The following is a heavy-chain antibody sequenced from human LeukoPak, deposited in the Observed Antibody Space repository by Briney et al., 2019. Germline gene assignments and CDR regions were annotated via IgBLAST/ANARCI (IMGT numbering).Heavy chain of an antibody. CDR1: GGSFSGYY. D-gene: IGHD3-10*01. CDR2: IFYSGST. Sequence: SETLSLTCAVYGGSFSGYYWSWVRQPPGKGLEWIGNIFYSGSTYYSPSLKSRVTISLDTSRNQFSLKLNSVTAADTAVYYCAKSNGYGLVDIWGQGTMVTVSS. J-gene: IGHJ3*02. CDR3: AKSNGYGLVDI. V-gene: IGHV4-34*12.